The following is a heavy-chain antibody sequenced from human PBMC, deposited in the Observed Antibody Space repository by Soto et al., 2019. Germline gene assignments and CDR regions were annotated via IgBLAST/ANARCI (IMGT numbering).Heavy chain of an antibody. J-gene: IGHJ4*02. CDR2: LSWNSGSI. Sequence: SLRLSCAASGFNFDDYAMHWVRQAPGKGLEWVSGLSWNSGSIGYADSVKGRFNISRDHAKKSLFLQMSSLRSEDTALYYCARGMTGTSRGPIDYWGPGTLVTVSS. D-gene: IGHD1-1*01. CDR1: GFNFDDYA. CDR3: ARGMTGTSRGPIDY. V-gene: IGHV3-9*01.